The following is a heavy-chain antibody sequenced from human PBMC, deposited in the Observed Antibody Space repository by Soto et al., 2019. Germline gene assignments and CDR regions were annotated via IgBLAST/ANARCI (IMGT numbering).Heavy chain of an antibody. J-gene: IGHJ4*02. Sequence: PGGSLILSCAASGFTFDDYAMHWVRQAPGKGLEWVSGISWNSGSISYADSVKGRFTISRDNAKNSLYLQMNSLRAEDTALYYWAKVIGSPMITVPSHNFAYGGRGTLVTSSA. CDR1: GFTFDDYA. D-gene: IGHD4-4*01. CDR2: ISWNSGSI. CDR3: AKVIGSPMITVPSHNFAY. V-gene: IGHV3-9*01.